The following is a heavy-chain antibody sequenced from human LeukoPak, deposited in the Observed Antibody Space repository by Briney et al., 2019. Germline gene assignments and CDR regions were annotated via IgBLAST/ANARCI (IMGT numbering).Heavy chain of an antibody. J-gene: IGHJ6*03. CDR1: GFTFSSYA. CDR3: AKDFYIAVAGTTRMDV. Sequence: GGSLRLSCAASGFTFSSYAMSWVHQAPGKGLEWVSAISGSGGSTYYADSVKGRFTISRDNSKNTLYLQMNSLRAEDTAVYYCAKDFYIAVAGTTRMDVWGKGTTVTVSS. D-gene: IGHD6-19*01. V-gene: IGHV3-23*01. CDR2: ISGSGGST.